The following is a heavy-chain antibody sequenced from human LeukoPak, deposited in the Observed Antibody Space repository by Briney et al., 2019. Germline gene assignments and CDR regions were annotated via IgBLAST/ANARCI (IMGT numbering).Heavy chain of an antibody. V-gene: IGHV3-11*01. CDR3: AREAVAGSDYYYYGMDV. J-gene: IGHJ6*02. Sequence: PGGSLRLSCAASGFTFSDYYMSWIRQAPGKGLEWVSYISSSGSTIYYADSVKGRFTISRDNAKNSLYLQMNSLRAEDTAVYYCAREAVAGSDYYYYGMDVWGQGTTVTVSS. D-gene: IGHD6-19*01. CDR1: GFTFSDYY. CDR2: ISSSGSTI.